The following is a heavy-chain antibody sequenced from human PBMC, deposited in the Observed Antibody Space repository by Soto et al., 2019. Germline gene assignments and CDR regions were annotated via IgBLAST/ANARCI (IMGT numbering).Heavy chain of an antibody. CDR2: ISAYNGNT. V-gene: IGHV1-18*01. CDR1: GYTFTSYG. J-gene: IGHJ4*02. Sequence: QVPLVQSGAEVKKPGASVKVSCKASGYTFTSYGISWVRQAPGQGLEWMGWISAYNGNTNYAQKLQGRVTMTTDTPTSTAYMELRSLRSDDTAVYYCARVRELGHSGYAPPFDYWGQGTLVTVSS. CDR3: ARVRELGHSGYAPPFDY. D-gene: IGHD5-12*01.